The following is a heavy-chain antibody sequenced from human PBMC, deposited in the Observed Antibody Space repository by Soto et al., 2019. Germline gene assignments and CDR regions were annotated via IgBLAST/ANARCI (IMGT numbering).Heavy chain of an antibody. CDR1: GYTFTSYA. Sequence: QVQLVQSGAEVKKPGASVKVSCKASGYTFTSYAMHWVRQAPGQRLEWMGWINAGNGNTKYSQKFQGRVTITRDTSASTAYMELSSMRSEDTAVYYCARGLGLYYFDYWGQGTLVTFSS. CDR3: ARGLGLYYFDY. V-gene: IGHV1-3*01. J-gene: IGHJ4*02. CDR2: INAGNGNT. D-gene: IGHD1-26*01.